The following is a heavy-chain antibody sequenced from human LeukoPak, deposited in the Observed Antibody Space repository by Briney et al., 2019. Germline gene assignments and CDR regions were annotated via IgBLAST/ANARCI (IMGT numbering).Heavy chain of an antibody. CDR2: INPNSGGT. CDR1: GYTFTGYY. J-gene: IGHJ4*02. V-gene: IGHV1-2*02. D-gene: IGHD2-2*01. Sequence: ASVKVSCKASGYTFTGYYMHWVRQAPGQGLEWMGWINPNSGGTNSAQKFQGRVTMTRDTSITTAYMELSRRRSDDAAVDYCARVGYCSSTSGSGDYWGQGTLVTVSS. CDR3: ARVGYCSSTSGSGDY.